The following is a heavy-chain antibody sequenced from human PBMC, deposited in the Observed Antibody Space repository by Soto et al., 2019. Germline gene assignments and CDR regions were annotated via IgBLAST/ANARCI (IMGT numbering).Heavy chain of an antibody. Sequence: SETLSLTCSVSGGSIFSRYWGWIRPPPGKGLEDIGYIYYSGSTNYNPSLKGRVTISVEMAREQLSLKLTSVTAADTAVYYCARGANLGGSNFDSRGKGTSVT. CDR1: GGSIFSRY. J-gene: IGHJ3*02. CDR2: IYYSGST. V-gene: IGHV4-59*11. D-gene: IGHD3-16*01. CDR3: ARGANLGGSNFDS.